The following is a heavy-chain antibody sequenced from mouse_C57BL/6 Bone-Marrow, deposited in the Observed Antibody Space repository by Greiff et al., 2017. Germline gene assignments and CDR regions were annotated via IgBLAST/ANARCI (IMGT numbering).Heavy chain of an antibody. CDR2: IDPADSYT. CDR1: GYTFTSYW. J-gene: IGHJ1*03. CDR3: ARWGYGNPWYFDV. D-gene: IGHD1-1*01. V-gene: IGHV1-50*01. Sequence: VQLQQPGAELVKPGASVNLSCKASGYTFTSYWVQWVKQRPGQGLEWIGEIDPADSYTNYTPKFTGKATLTVDTSSSTSYMQLSSLTSADSAVYYCARWGYGNPWYFDVWGTGTTVTVSS.